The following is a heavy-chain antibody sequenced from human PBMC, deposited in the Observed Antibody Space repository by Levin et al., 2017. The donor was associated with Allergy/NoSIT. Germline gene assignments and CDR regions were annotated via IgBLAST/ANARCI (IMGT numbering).Heavy chain of an antibody. J-gene: IGHJ4*02. Sequence: SGPTLVKPTETLTLTCTFSGFSLSSSGVGVGWIRQPPGKALEWLAVIYWDNDRRSSPSLKNRLTVTKDTSKNQVVLTMTNMDPVDTGTYYCAPRLRSGTAWSAPYFDYWGEGTLVTVSA. D-gene: IGHD3-10*01. CDR2: IYWDNDR. CDR3: APRLRSGTAWSAPYFDY. V-gene: IGHV2-5*02. CDR1: GFSLSSSGVG.